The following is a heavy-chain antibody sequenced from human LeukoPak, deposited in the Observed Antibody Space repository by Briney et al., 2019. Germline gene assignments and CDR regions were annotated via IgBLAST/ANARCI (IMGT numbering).Heavy chain of an antibody. D-gene: IGHD3-22*01. CDR1: GFTFTSYG. Sequence: PGGFLRLSCAASGFTFTSYGIHWVRQAPGKGLEWVAVISYDGSNRYYADSVKGRFTISRDNSKNTLYLQMNSLRAEDTAVYYCARGYDSSGYYLSAQTFDYWGQGTLVTVSS. CDR3: ARGYDSSGYYLSAQTFDY. V-gene: IGHV3-30*03. J-gene: IGHJ4*02. CDR2: ISYDGSNR.